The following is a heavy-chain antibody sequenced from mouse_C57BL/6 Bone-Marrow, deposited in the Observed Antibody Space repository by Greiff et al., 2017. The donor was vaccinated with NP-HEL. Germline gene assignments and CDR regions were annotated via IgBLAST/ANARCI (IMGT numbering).Heavy chain of an antibody. CDR1: GYAFSSSW. Sequence: VKLQESGPELVKPGASVQISCKASGYAFSSSWMNWVKQRPGKGLEWIGRIYPGDGDTNYNGKFKGKATLTADKSSSTAYMQLSSLTSEDSAVYFCAINWVYYYAMDYWGQGTSVTVSS. CDR3: AINWVYYYAMDY. J-gene: IGHJ4*01. V-gene: IGHV1-82*01. CDR2: IYPGDGDT. D-gene: IGHD4-1*01.